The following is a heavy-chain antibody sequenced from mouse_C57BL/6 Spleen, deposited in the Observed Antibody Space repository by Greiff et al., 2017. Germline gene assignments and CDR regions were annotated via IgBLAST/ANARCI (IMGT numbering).Heavy chain of an antibody. CDR2: INPSSGYT. Sequence: QVQLQQSGAELAKPGASVKLSCKASGYTFTSYWMHWVKQRPGQGLEWIGYINPSSGYTKYNQKFKDKATLTADKSYSTAYMQLSSLTYEDSAVYYCASRDYYSPRCGYWGQGTLVTVSA. D-gene: IGHD2-12*01. V-gene: IGHV1-7*01. CDR1: GYTFTSYW. J-gene: IGHJ3*01. CDR3: ASRDYYSPRCGY.